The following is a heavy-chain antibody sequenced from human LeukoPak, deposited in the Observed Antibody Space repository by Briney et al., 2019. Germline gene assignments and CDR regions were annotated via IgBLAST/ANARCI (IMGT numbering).Heavy chain of an antibody. D-gene: IGHD6-6*01. Sequence: PSETLSLTCTVSGGSISTDYCSWIRQPPGKGLEWLGYIFYTGSTNYNPSLKSRVTMSIDTSKNQFSLKLSSVTAADSAVYYCTRTYGSSSIDYWGQGALVTVSS. V-gene: IGHV4-59*01. CDR3: TRTYGSSSIDY. CDR1: GGSISTDY. CDR2: IFYTGST. J-gene: IGHJ4*02.